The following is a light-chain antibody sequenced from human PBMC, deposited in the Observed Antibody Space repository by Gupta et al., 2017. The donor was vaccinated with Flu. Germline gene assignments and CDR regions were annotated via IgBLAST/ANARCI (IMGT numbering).Light chain of an antibody. J-gene: IGKJ4*01. CDR2: EAT. Sequence: PSSVPASVGDRLTITCRASEDINGWVAWFQQKPGQAPNLLIYEATALHTGVPVRFSGSGFGTEFKLTISSLKPEDFATYYCQQAKRFPLTFGGGTKVGIK. CDR1: EDINGW. V-gene: IGKV1-12*01. CDR3: QQAKRFPLT.